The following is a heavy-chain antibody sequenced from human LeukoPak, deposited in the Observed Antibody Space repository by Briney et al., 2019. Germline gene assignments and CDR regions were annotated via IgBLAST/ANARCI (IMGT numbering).Heavy chain of an antibody. CDR1: GGSISSGGYS. Sequence: PSETLSLTCAVSGGSISSGGYSWSWIRQPPGKGLEWVGYIYYSGSTYYNPSLKSRVTISVDTSKNRFSLKLSSVTAADTAVYYCARVSGPYYYYYMDVWGKGTTVTVSS. CDR2: IYYSGST. V-gene: IGHV4-30-4*07. J-gene: IGHJ6*03. CDR3: ARVSGPYYYYYMDV.